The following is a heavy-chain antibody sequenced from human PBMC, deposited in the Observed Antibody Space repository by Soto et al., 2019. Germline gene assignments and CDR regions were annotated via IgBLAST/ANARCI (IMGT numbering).Heavy chain of an antibody. CDR1: GGSISNFY. J-gene: IGHJ4*02. Sequence: SETLSLTCTVAGGSISNFYWSWIRQPPGKGLEWIGNVYYTGDTNYNPSLKSRVIISVDTSKNQFSLKLRSVTAADTAVYHCARLDNTGRYQSFDYWGQGILVTVSS. CDR3: ARLDNTGRYQSFDY. D-gene: IGHD1-26*01. CDR2: VYYTGDT. V-gene: IGHV4-59*08.